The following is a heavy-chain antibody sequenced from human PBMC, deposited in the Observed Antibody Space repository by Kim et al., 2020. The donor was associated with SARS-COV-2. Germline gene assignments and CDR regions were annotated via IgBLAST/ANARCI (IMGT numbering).Heavy chain of an antibody. CDR1: GYTFTGYY. Sequence: ASVKVSCKASGYTFTGYYMHWVRQAPGQGLEWMGRINPNSGGTNYAQKFQGRVTMTRDTSISTAYMELSRLRSDDTAVYYCARDHIAAAWYYYGMDVWGQGTTVTVYS. V-gene: IGHV1-2*06. CDR3: ARDHIAAAWYYYGMDV. CDR2: INPNSGGT. D-gene: IGHD6-13*01. J-gene: IGHJ6*02.